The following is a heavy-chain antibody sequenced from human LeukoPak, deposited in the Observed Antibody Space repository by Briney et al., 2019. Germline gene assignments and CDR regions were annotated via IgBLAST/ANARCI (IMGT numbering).Heavy chain of an antibody. Sequence: SGTLSLTCAVSGGSISSYYWSWIRQPPGKGLEWIGYIYYSGSTNYNPSLKSRVTISVDTSKNQFSLKLSSVTAADTAVYYCARHLVPAAGYYYGSGSYPPWYFDLWGRGTLVTVSS. CDR3: ARHLVPAAGYYYGSGSYPPWYFDL. V-gene: IGHV4-59*08. CDR1: GGSISSYY. D-gene: IGHD3-10*01. CDR2: IYYSGST. J-gene: IGHJ2*01.